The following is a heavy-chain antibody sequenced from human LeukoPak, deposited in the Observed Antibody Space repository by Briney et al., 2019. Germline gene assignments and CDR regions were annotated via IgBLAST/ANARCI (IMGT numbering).Heavy chain of an antibody. CDR1: GYTFTSYG. Sequence: GASVKVSCKASGYTFTSYGISWVRQAPGQGLEWMGWISAYNRNTNYAQKLQGRVTMTTDTSTSTAYMELRSLRSDDTAVYYCAREGGTGYYDILTGYSWFDPWGQGTLVTVSS. J-gene: IGHJ5*02. D-gene: IGHD3-9*01. CDR2: ISAYNRNT. CDR3: AREGGTGYYDILTGYSWFDP. V-gene: IGHV1-18*01.